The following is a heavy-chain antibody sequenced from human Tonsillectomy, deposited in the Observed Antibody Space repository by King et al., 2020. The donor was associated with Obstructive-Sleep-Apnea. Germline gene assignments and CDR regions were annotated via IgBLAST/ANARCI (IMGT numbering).Heavy chain of an antibody. CDR2: ISGSVGSP. J-gene: IGHJ4*02. Sequence: EVQLVQSGGGLVQPGGSLRLSCAASAFSFSSYAMSWVRQAPGKGLEWVSSISGSVGSPYYADSVKGRFTISRANSKRTLYLQVNSLRAEDTAVYYCAKAPYDILAGYYIYFDYWGQGTLVTVSS. CDR3: AKAPYDILAGYYIYFDY. V-gene: IGHV3-23*04. D-gene: IGHD3-9*01. CDR1: AFSFSSYA.